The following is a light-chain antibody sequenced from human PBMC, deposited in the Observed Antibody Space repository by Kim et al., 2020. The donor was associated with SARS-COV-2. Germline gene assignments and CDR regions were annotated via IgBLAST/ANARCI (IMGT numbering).Light chain of an antibody. Sequence: SSELTQDPAVSVALGQTVRITCQGDSLRRYYASWYQQKPGQAPVLVIYGKNNRPSGIPDRFSGSSSGNTASLTITGAPAEDEADYYCNSRDSRGKHLVFG. CDR2: GKN. CDR1: SLRRYY. CDR3: NSRDSRGKHLV. J-gene: IGLJ2*01. V-gene: IGLV3-19*01.